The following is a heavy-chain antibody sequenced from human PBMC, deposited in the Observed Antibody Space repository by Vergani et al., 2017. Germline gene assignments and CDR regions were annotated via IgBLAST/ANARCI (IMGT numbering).Heavy chain of an antibody. V-gene: IGHV4-39*01. CDR1: GGSISSSSYY. CDR2: IYYSGST. CDR3: AISGYSRGDIDY. D-gene: IGHD6-19*01. J-gene: IGHJ4*02. Sequence: QLQLQESGPGLVKPSETLSLTCTVSGGSISSSSYYWGWIRQPPGKGLEWIGSIYYSGSTYYNPSLKSRVTITVDTSKNQFSLKLSSVTAADTAVYYCAISGYSRGDIDYWGQGTLVTVSS.